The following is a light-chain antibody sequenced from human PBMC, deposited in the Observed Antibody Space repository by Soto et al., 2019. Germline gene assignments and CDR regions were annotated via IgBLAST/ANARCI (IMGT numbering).Light chain of an antibody. CDR1: QGIGND. V-gene: IGKV1-17*01. CDR3: LQHNSYPRT. CDR2: LTY. Sequence: DIQMTQSQSSLSASVGDRVTITCRASQGIGNDLGWYQQKPGKAPKRLIYLTYSLQTGVPSRFSGSGSGTEFSLTISSLQPEDSATYFCLQHNSYPRTFGQGTKV. J-gene: IGKJ1*01.